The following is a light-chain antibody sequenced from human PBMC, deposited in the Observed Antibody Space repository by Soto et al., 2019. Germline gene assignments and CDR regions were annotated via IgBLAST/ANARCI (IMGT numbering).Light chain of an antibody. CDR1: QSLVKSDGDNY. J-gene: IGKJ1*01. V-gene: IGKV2-30*01. CDR2: KVS. CDR3: MQGTHWPWT. Sequence: DVVMTQSPLALPVTLGQPASISCRSSQSLVKSDGDNYLSWFQQRPGQSPRRLTYKVSNRDSGVPDRFSGSGSGTDFTLKISRVEAEDVGIYYCMQGTHWPWTFGQGTKV.